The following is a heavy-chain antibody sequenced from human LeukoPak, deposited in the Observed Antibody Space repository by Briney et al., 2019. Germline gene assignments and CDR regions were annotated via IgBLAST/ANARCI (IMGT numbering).Heavy chain of an antibody. CDR3: ARGPQVLRAYSSGWPHLDN. CDR1: GGTFSSYA. V-gene: IGHV1-18*01. CDR2: ISVYNANT. Sequence: ASVKVSCKASGGTFSSYAISWVRQAPGQGLEWMGWISVYNANTNYAQKLQGRVTMTTDTSTSTAYMELRSLKSDDTAVYYCARGPQVLRAYSSGWPHLDNWGQGTLVTVSS. J-gene: IGHJ4*02. D-gene: IGHD6-19*01.